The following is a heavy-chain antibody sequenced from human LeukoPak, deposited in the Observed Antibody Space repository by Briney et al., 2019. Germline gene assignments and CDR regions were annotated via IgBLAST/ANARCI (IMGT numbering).Heavy chain of an antibody. CDR2: INTDGSST. V-gene: IGHV3-74*01. CDR1: GFTVSSNY. Sequence: GGSLRLSCEASGFTVSSNYMSWVRQAPGKGLVWVSRINTDGSSTSYADSVKGRFTISRDNAKNTLYLQMNSLRAEDTAVYYCARAGGFGYYFDYWGQGTLVTVSS. J-gene: IGHJ4*02. CDR3: ARAGGFGYYFDY. D-gene: IGHD3-10*01.